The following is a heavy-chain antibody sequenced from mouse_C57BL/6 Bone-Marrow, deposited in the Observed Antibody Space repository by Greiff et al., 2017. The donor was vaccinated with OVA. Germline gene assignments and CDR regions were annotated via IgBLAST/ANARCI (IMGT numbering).Heavy chain of an antibody. CDR1: EYEFSFHD. J-gene: IGHJ4*01. CDR3: APSTVVIYIYYNDMDY. CDR2: INSDGGST. D-gene: IGHD2-5*01. Sequence: EVKLVESGGGLVQPGESLKLSCESNEYEFSFHDMSWVRKTPDKRLELVAAINSDGGSTYYLDLMERRFIISRDDTKKTLYLQMSSLWSVDAALYYCAPSTVVIYIYYNDMDYWGKGTSVTVSS. V-gene: IGHV5-2*01.